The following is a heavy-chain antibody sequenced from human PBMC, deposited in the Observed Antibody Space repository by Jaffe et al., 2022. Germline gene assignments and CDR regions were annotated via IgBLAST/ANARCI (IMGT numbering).Heavy chain of an antibody. Sequence: QLQLQESGSGLVKPSQTLSLTCAVSGGSISSGGYSWSWIRQPPGKGLEWIGYIYHSGSTYYNPSLKSRVTISVDRSKNQFSLKLSSVTAADTAVYYCARDLGYCSSTSCSRGAFDIWGQGTMVTVSS. CDR2: IYHSGST. CDR1: GGSISSGGYS. J-gene: IGHJ3*02. V-gene: IGHV4-30-2*01. D-gene: IGHD2-2*01. CDR3: ARDLGYCSSTSCSRGAFDI.